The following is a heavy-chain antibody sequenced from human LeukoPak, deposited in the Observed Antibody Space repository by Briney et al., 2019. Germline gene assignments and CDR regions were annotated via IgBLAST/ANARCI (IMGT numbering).Heavy chain of an antibody. J-gene: IGHJ4*02. CDR3: AKDLHNAMIVVVNSILFDY. Sequence: GGSLRLSCAASGFTFSSYAMHWVRQAPGKGLEWVSVISCSGSNKYYAHSVKGGFTISRDNSKNTLYLQMNSVRAEDTAVYYCAKDLHNAMIVVVNSILFDYWGQGTLVTVSS. CDR1: GFTFSSYA. CDR2: ISCSGSNK. D-gene: IGHD3-22*01. V-gene: IGHV3-30-3*01.